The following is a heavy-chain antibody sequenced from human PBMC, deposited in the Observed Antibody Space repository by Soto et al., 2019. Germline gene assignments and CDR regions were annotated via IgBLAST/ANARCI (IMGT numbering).Heavy chain of an antibody. CDR1: GYTFSSYG. CDR3: ARDLNDYGDYPPGAFDI. J-gene: IGHJ3*02. Sequence: ASVKVSCKASGYTFSSYGISGVRQAPGQGLEWMGWISAYNGNTNYAQKLQGRVTMTTDTSTSTAYMELRSLRSDDTAVYYCARDLNDYGDYPPGAFDIWGQGTMVTVSS. CDR2: ISAYNGNT. D-gene: IGHD4-17*01. V-gene: IGHV1-18*01.